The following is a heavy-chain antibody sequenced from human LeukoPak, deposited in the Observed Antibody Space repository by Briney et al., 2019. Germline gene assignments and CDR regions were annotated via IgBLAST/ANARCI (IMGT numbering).Heavy chain of an antibody. CDR3: ARGVPDFDY. CDR1: GGSISSSNW. V-gene: IGHV4-4*02. D-gene: IGHD2-8*01. Sequence: PSETLSLTCAVSGGSISSSNWWSWVRQPPGKGLEWIGYIYYSGSTNYNPSLKSRVTISVDTSKNQFSLKLSSVTAADTAVYYCARGVPDFDYWGQGTLVTVSS. J-gene: IGHJ4*02. CDR2: IYYSGST.